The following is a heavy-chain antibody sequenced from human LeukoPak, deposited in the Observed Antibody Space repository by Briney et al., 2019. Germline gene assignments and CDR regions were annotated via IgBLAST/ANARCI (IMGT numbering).Heavy chain of an antibody. CDR2: ITSSGSSV. V-gene: IGHV3-11*01. CDR3: ARALNDAFDI. CDR1: GFTFSDYY. J-gene: IGHJ3*02. Sequence: GGSLRLSCAASGFTFSDYYMGGIREAPGKGPEWISYITSSGSSVYYPDSVKGRFTISRDNAKNSLFLQINSLRAEDTAMFYCARALNDAFDIWGQGTMVTVSS.